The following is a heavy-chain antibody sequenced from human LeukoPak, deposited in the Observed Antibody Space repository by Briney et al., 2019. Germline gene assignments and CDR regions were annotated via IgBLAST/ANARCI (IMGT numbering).Heavy chain of an antibody. D-gene: IGHD3-10*01. CDR1: GGSFSGYY. Sequence: PSESLSLTCAVYGGSFSGYYWSWIRQPPGKGLGWLGEINHSGSTNYNPSLKSRVTISVDTSKNQFSLKLSSVTAADTAVYYCARGGRTMVRGVTAIDYWGQGTLVTVSS. V-gene: IGHV4-34*01. J-gene: IGHJ4*02. CDR2: INHSGST. CDR3: ARGGRTMVRGVTAIDY.